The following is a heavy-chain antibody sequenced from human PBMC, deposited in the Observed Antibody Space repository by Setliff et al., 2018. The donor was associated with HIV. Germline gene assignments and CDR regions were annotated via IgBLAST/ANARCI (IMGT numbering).Heavy chain of an antibody. V-gene: IGHV1-8*02. D-gene: IGHD3-3*01. CDR2: MNPNSGNT. J-gene: IGHJ3*02. Sequence: ASVKVSCKSSGYTFTNYDINWVRQAAGQGLEWMGWMNPNSGNTGYAQKFQGRVTMTRSTSITTAYMELSSLRSEDTAVYYCARDRVRITIFGANDASDIWGQGTMVTVSS. CDR3: ARDRVRITIFGANDASDI. CDR1: GYTFTNYD.